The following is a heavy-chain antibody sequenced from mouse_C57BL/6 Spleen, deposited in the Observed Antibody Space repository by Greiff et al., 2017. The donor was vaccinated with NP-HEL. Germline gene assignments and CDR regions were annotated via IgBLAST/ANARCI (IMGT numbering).Heavy chain of an antibody. CDR1: GYTFTEYT. CDR2: FYPGSGSI. Sequence: VKLQESGAELVKPGASVKLSCKASGYTFTEYTIHWVKQRSGQGLEWIGWFYPGSGSIKYNEKFKDKATLTADKSSSTVYMELSRLTSEDSAVYFCARNGTTVVATDYAMDYWGQGTSVTVSS. CDR3: ARNGTTVVATDYAMDY. V-gene: IGHV1-62-2*01. D-gene: IGHD1-1*01. J-gene: IGHJ4*01.